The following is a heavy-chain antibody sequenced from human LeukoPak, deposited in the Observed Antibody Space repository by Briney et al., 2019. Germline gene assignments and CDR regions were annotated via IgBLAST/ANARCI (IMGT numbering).Heavy chain of an antibody. CDR2: IKADGSGK. Sequence: GGSLRLSCVASGLTFSNFWMTWLRQAPGMGLERVANIKADGSGKYYVDSVRGRFSISRDNAKNSLYLELNSLRAEDTGVYFCARDRGWQQFDYWGQGTLVTVSS. V-gene: IGHV3-7*01. J-gene: IGHJ4*01. CDR1: GLTFSNFW. D-gene: IGHD5-24*01. CDR3: ARDRGWQQFDY.